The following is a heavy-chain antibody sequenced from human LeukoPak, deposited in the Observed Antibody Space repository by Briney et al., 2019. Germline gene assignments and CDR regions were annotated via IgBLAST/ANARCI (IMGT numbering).Heavy chain of an antibody. Sequence: PGGSLRLSCAASGFTFSSYAMHWVRQTPGKGLEWVAVISYDGSNKYYADSVKGRFTISRDNSKNTLYLQMNSLRAEDTAVYYCARDRDCSSTSCYRVIYGMDVWGQGTTVTVSS. D-gene: IGHD2-2*01. CDR3: ARDRDCSSTSCYRVIYGMDV. V-gene: IGHV3-30-3*01. J-gene: IGHJ6*02. CDR1: GFTFSSYA. CDR2: ISYDGSNK.